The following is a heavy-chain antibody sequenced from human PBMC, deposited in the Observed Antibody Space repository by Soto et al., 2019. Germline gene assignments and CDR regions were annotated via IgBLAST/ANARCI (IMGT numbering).Heavy chain of an antibody. CDR3: ARDSPLGYCSSTSCQTFDY. V-gene: IGHV1-58*01. D-gene: IGHD2-2*01. CDR1: GFSFTSFA. CDR2: IVVGSGNA. J-gene: IGHJ4*02. Sequence: GASVKVSCKASGFSFTSFAVQWVRQARGQRLEWMGWIVVGSGNARYAQKFQERVTITWDRSTSTAYMELSSLRSEDTAVYYCARDSPLGYCSSTSCQTFDYWGQGTLVTVSS.